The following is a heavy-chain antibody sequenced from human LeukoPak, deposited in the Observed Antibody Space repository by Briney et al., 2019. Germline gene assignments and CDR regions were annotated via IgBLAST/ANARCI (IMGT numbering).Heavy chain of an antibody. CDR3: ARHPLHFRFADY. CDR2: IYYSGST. V-gene: IGHV4-39*01. Sequence: SETLSLTCTVSGGSISSSSYYWGWIRQPPGKGLEWIGSIYYSGSTYYNPSLKSRVTISVDTSKNQFSLKLSSVTAADTAVYYCARHPLHFRFADYWGQGTLVTVSS. CDR1: GGSISSSSYY. D-gene: IGHD3-3*01. J-gene: IGHJ4*02.